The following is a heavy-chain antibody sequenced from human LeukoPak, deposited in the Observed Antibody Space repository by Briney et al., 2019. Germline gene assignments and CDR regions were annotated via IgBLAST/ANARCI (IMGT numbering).Heavy chain of an antibody. V-gene: IGHV3-7*01. CDR2: IKQDGSEK. CDR1: GFTFSSYW. D-gene: IGHD6-19*01. J-gene: IGHJ5*02. Sequence: GGSLRLSCAASGFTFSSYWMSWVRHAPGEGLERGADIKQDGSEKYYVDSVKGRFTISRDNAKNSLYLQMSSIRSEDSDAYYCARDRGAGTWSWFDPWGQGTLVTVSS. CDR3: ARDRGAGTWSWFDP.